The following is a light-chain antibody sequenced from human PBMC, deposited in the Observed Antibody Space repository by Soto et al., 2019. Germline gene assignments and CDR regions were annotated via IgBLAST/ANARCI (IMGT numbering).Light chain of an antibody. CDR2: AAS. CDR1: QSISSY. Sequence: DIQRTQSPSSLPASVGDRVTITCRASQSISSYLNWYQQKPGKAPKLLIYAASSLQSGVPSRFSGSGSGTDFTLTISSLQPEDFATYYCQQSYSTPRTFGQGTKVDIK. J-gene: IGKJ1*01. V-gene: IGKV1-39*01. CDR3: QQSYSTPRT.